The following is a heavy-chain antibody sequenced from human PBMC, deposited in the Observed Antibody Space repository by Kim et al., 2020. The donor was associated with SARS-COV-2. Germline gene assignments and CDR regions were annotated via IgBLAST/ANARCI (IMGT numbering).Heavy chain of an antibody. Sequence: VKGRFTITRDNAKNSLYLQMNSLRDEDTAVYYCARIQLWSDSYYSPMDVWGQGTTVTVSS. D-gene: IGHD5-18*01. CDR3: ARIQLWSDSYYSPMDV. J-gene: IGHJ6*02. V-gene: IGHV3-48*02.